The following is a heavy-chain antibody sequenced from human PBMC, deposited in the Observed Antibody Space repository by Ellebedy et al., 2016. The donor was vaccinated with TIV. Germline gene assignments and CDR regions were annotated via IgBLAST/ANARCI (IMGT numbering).Heavy chain of an antibody. J-gene: IGHJ4*02. V-gene: IGHV3-9*01. D-gene: IGHD7-27*01. CDR1: GFTFDDYA. CDR3: TKDLLRGIWGGSGRDY. CDR2: ISWRGHYI. Sequence: GGSLRLXCAASGFTFDDYAMHWVRQAPGKGLEWVSGISWRGHYIGYADSVRGRFTISRDNAESSLYLQMNSLRIEDTAVYYCTKDLLRGIWGGSGRDYWGQGTLVTVSS.